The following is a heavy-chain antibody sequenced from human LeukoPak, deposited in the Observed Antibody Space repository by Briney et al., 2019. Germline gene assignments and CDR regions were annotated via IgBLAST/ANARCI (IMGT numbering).Heavy chain of an antibody. V-gene: IGHV3-7*01. D-gene: IGHD6-13*01. CDR1: GFTFRSYW. J-gene: IGHJ4*02. CDR2: IKQDGSEK. CDR3: ARDHDSSSCPYFDY. Sequence: GGSLRLSCAASGFTFRSYWMSWVRQAPGKGLEWVANIKQDGSEKYYVDSVKGRFTISRDNAKNSLYLQMNSLRAEDTAVYYCARDHDSSSCPYFDYWGQGTLVTVSS.